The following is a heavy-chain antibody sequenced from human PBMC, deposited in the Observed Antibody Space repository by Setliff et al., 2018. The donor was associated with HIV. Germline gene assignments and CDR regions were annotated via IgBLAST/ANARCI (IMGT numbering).Heavy chain of an antibody. CDR3: ARLGSGWNWVTRIDF. CDR2: ISYSDNT. CDR1: GGSMSSGPFY. J-gene: IGHJ4*01. Sequence: SETLSLTCAVSGGSMSSGPFYWGWLRQPPGKGLQWVGSISYSDNTFYNLSLTSRVTISMDTSKNELFLRLRSVTAADTAVYYCARLGSGWNWVTRIDFWGQGTLVTVSS. D-gene: IGHD6-19*01. V-gene: IGHV4-39*01.